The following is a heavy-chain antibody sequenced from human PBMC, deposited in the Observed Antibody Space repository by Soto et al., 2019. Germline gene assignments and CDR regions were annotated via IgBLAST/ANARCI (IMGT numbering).Heavy chain of an antibody. Sequence: SETLSLTCTVSGGSISSYYWSWIRQPAGKGLEWIGRIYTSGSTNYNPSLTSRVTMSVATSKTQLSLKRSSATAAHTAAYYSARNVYSSAYFDYWGPGTILTV. CDR1: GGSISSYY. D-gene: IGHD6-25*01. J-gene: IGHJ4*02. CDR2: IYTSGST. V-gene: IGHV4-4*07. CDR3: ARNVYSSAYFDY.